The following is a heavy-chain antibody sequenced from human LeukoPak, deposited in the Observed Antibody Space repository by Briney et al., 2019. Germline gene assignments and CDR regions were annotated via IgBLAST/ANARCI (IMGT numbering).Heavy chain of an antibody. CDR3: AREGTGSSWYFFVKD. J-gene: IGHJ4*02. CDR1: GCTFSDYY. V-gene: IGHV3-11*01. Sequence: GGSLRLSCAASGCTFSDYYMSWIRQAPGKGLEWVSYISSSGSTIYYADSVKGRFTISRDNAKNSLYLQMTRLRAEDTAVSYCAREGTGSSWYFFVKDWGQGTLVTVSS. D-gene: IGHD6-13*01. CDR2: ISSSGSTI.